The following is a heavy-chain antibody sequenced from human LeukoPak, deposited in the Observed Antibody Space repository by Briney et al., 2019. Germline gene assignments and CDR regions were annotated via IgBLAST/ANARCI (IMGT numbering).Heavy chain of an antibody. CDR3: VKDVGDLWYYYYGMDV. D-gene: IGHD2-21*02. V-gene: IGHV3-64D*06. CDR1: GFTFSSYA. Sequence: PGGSLRLSCSASGFTFSSYAMHWVRQAPGKGLEYVSAISSNGGSTYYADSVKGRFTISRDNSENTLYLQMSSLRAEDTAVYYCVKDVGDLWYYYYGMDVWGKGTTVTVSS. CDR2: ISSNGGST. J-gene: IGHJ6*04.